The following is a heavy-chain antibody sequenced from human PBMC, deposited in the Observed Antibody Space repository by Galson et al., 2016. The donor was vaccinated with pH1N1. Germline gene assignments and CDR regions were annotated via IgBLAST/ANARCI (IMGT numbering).Heavy chain of an antibody. CDR1: GFTFRRSG. Sequence: SLRLSCAVSGFTFRRSGMHWVRQAPGKGLEWVAIISYDGNNAYHGDSVKGRFTISRDNSKNTLYLDMNSLRPEDTAFYYCAKDGGTGSGKHSAFGKTVWGQGTTVTVSS. V-gene: IGHV3-30*19. J-gene: IGHJ6*02. D-gene: IGHD3-10*01. CDR2: ISYDGNNA. CDR3: AKDGGTGSGKHSAFGKTV.